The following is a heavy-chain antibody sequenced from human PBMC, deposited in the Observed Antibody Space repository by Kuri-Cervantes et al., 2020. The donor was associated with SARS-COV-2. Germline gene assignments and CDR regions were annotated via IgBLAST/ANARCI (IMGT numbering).Heavy chain of an antibody. CDR2: FYSSGVT. CDR3: ARDNVLFSGSGFDY. V-gene: IGHV4-59*01. D-gene: IGHD1-26*01. CDR1: GGSISSYY. Sequence: GSLRLSCSVSGGSISSYYWGWIRQPPGKGLGWIGYFYSSGVTNYNPSLKSRVTISVDTSKNQLSLILSSVTAEDTAVYYCARDNVLFSGSGFDYWGQGTLVTVSS. J-gene: IGHJ4*02.